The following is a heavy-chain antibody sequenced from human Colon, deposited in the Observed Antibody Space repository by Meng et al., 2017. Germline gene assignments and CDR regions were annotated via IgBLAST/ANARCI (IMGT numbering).Heavy chain of an antibody. CDR1: GGSISSSNW. D-gene: IGHD6-19*01. CDR3: ARESPGYSSGWYTRYFDY. V-gene: IGHV4-4*02. J-gene: IGHJ4*02. CDR2: IYHSGST. Sequence: TLSLTCAVSGGSISSSNWWSWVRQPPGKGLEWIGEIYHSGSTNYNPSLKSRVTISVDKSKNQFSLKLSSVTAADTAVYYCARESPGYSSGWYTRYFDYWGQGTLVTVSS.